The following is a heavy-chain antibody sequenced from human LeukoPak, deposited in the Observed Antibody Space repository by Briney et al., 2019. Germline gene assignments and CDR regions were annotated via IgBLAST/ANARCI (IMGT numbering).Heavy chain of an antibody. Sequence: GGSLRLSCAASGFTFRKHYMSWIRQAPGRGPEWVAYIGASGSTIYYRDSVNGRFTISRDNAKNSLHLQMNSLRAEDTAVYYCARDGGATMVRGVATYDSWGQGTLVTVSS. CDR2: IGASGSTI. V-gene: IGHV3-11*04. CDR3: ARDGGATMVRGVATYDS. D-gene: IGHD3-10*01. CDR1: GFTFRKHY. J-gene: IGHJ4*02.